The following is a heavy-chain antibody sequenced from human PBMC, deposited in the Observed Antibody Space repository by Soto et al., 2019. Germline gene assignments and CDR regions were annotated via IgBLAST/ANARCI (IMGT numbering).Heavy chain of an antibody. CDR3: ARAQRYFDWLSEYYYYYYMDV. Sequence: SETLSLTCAVYGGSFSGYYWSWIRQPPGKGLEWIGEINHSGSTNYNPSLKSRVTISVDTSKNQFSLKLSSVTAADTAVYYCARAQRYFDWLSEYYYYYYMDVWGKGTTVTVSS. CDR1: GGSFSGYY. J-gene: IGHJ6*03. CDR2: INHSGST. D-gene: IGHD3-9*01. V-gene: IGHV4-34*01.